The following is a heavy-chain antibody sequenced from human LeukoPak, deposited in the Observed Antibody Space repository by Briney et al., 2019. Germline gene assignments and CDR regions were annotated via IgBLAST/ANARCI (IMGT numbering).Heavy chain of an antibody. CDR1: GFTFSSYW. D-gene: IGHD5-18*01. CDR3: TRGGAARNYYYVDV. CDR2: IKPDGSEK. J-gene: IGHJ6*03. V-gene: IGHV3-7*01. Sequence: PRGSLRLSCAASGFTFSSYWMTWVRQAPGKGLEWVANIKPDGSEKYYVDSVKGRFTISRDNAKNSLYLQMNALRAEDTAVYYCTRGGAARNYYYVDVWGKGTTVTVSS.